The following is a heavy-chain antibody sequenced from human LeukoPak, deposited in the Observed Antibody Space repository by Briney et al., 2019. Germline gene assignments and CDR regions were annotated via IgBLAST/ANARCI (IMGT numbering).Heavy chain of an antibody. CDR1: GGSISSSSYY. D-gene: IGHD6-13*01. CDR3: ARHVAAAGNWFDP. V-gene: IGHV4-39*01. J-gene: IGHJ5*02. Sequence: SETLSLTCTVSGGSISSSSYYWGWIRQPPGKGLEWIGGIYYSGSTYYNPSLKSRVTISVDTSKNQFSLKLSSVTAADTAVYYCARHVAAAGNWFDPWGQGTLVTVSS. CDR2: IYYSGST.